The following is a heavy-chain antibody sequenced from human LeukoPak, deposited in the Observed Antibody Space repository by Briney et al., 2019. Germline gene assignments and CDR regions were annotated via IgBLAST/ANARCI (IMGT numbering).Heavy chain of an antibody. J-gene: IGHJ4*02. Sequence: ASVKASCKASGYTFTSYYMHWVRQAPGQGLEWMGIINPSGGSTSYAQKFQGRVTMTRDMSTSTVYMELSSLRSEDTAVYYCARDMGVVTAIYWGQGTLVTVSS. CDR1: GYTFTSYY. V-gene: IGHV1-46*01. CDR3: ARDMGVVTAIY. CDR2: INPSGGST. D-gene: IGHD2-21*02.